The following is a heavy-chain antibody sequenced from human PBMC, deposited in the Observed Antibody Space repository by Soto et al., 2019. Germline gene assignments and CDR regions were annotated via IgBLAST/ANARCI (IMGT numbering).Heavy chain of an antibody. J-gene: IGHJ6*02. Sequence: EVQLVESGGGLVQPGGSLRLSCTASGFTFSDYWMHWVRQAPGKGLVWVSRIKYDGTSTSYADSVKGRFTISRDNAKNMVHLQMNSLRAEDTAVYYCARGIRNYYGVDVWGQGTTVPVSS. CDR1: GFTFSDYW. V-gene: IGHV3-74*01. D-gene: IGHD2-21*01. CDR2: IKYDGTST. CDR3: ARGIRNYYGVDV.